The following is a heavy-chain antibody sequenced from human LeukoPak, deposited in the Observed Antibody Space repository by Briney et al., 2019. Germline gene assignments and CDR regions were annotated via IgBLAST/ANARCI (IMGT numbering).Heavy chain of an antibody. J-gene: IGHJ5*02. V-gene: IGHV5-51*01. Sequence: GESLKISCRGPGYSFTSYWIGWVRQMPGKGLEWMGIIYPGDSDTRYSPSFQGQVTISADKSISTAYLQWSSLKASDTAMYYCARQPLSSLSWFDPWAREPWSPSPQ. CDR3: ARQPLSSLSWFDP. CDR2: IYPGDSDT. D-gene: IGHD2/OR15-2a*01. CDR1: GYSFTSYW.